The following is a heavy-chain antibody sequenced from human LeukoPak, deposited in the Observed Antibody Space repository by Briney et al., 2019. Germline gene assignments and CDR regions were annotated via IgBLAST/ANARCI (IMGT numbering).Heavy chain of an antibody. CDR1: GGTFSSYA. J-gene: IGHJ4*02. CDR2: IIPIFGTA. D-gene: IGHD4-17*01. Sequence: SVKVSCKASGGTFSSYAISWVRQAPGQGLEWMGGIIPIFGTANYAQKFQGRVTITTDESTSTAYMELSSLRSVDTAVYYCARVSVYGDYVVDYWGQGTLVTVSS. V-gene: IGHV1-69*05. CDR3: ARVSVYGDYVVDY.